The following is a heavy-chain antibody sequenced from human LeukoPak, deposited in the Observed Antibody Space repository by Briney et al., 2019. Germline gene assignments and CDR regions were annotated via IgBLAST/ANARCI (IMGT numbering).Heavy chain of an antibody. V-gene: IGHV4-39*01. CDR2: YSGST. Sequence: SETLSLTCTVSGVSLSSIGYFWPRTPQPPGKGLGRNPSYSGSTYYNPSLESRVTICVDTSKHQLSLKLRSLRAAHTAVFYCRSHEYSGSYYGLSWFAPWGEGTLVTVS. D-gene: IGHD1-26*01. J-gene: IGHJ5*02. CDR1: GVSLSSIGYF. CDR3: RSHEYSGSYYGLSWFAP.